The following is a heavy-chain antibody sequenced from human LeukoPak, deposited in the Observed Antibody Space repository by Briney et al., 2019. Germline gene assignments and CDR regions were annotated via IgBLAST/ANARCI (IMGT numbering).Heavy chain of an antibody. CDR2: ISGSGDNT. CDR3: ARGPYDFWSGFRPDDAFDI. J-gene: IGHJ3*02. Sequence: GGSLRLSCAASGHSFSSYAMTWVRQAPGKGLEWVSLISGSGDNTYYADSVKGRFTISRDNSKNTLYLQMNSLRAEDTAVYYCARGPYDFWSGFRPDDAFDIWGQGTMVTVSS. CDR1: GHSFSSYA. V-gene: IGHV3-23*01. D-gene: IGHD3-3*01.